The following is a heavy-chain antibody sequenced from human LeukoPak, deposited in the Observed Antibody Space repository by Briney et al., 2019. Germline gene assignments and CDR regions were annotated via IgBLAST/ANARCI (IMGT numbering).Heavy chain of an antibody. D-gene: IGHD2-2*01. Sequence: GGSLRLSCAASGFTFDDYGMSWVRQAPGKGLEWVSGINWNGGSTGYADSVKGRFTISRDNAKNSLYLQMNSLRAEDTALYYCARVADGYAYYYYYYMDVWGKGTTVTVSS. CDR1: GFTFDDYG. V-gene: IGHV3-20*04. J-gene: IGHJ6*03. CDR2: INWNGGST. CDR3: ARVADGYAYYYYYYMDV.